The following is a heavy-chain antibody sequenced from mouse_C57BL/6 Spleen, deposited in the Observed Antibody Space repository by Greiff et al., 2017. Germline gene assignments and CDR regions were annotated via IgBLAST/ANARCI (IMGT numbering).Heavy chain of an antibody. CDR2: IYPGSGNT. CDR1: GYTFTDYY. Sequence: QVQLQQSGAELVRPGASVKLSCKASGYTFTDYYINWVKQRPGQGLEWIARIYPGSGNTYYNEKFKGKATLTAEKSSSTAYMQLSSLTSEDSAVYFCARTTVVPYWYFDVWGTGTTVTVSS. J-gene: IGHJ1*03. V-gene: IGHV1-76*01. CDR3: ARTTVVPYWYFDV. D-gene: IGHD1-1*01.